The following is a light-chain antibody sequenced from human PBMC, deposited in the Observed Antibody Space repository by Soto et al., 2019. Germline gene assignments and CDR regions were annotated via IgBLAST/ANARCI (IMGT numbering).Light chain of an antibody. Sequence: DIQVTQSPSSVSASVVDRVRINCLASQDIVAYLAWYQHKPGRAPELLIRAASTLQSGVPSRFSGSGSGTDFTLTINSLQPEDFATYYCQQAYSFPINCGQGTRLEIK. CDR3: QQAYSFPIN. J-gene: IGKJ5*01. CDR1: QDIVAY. V-gene: IGKV1D-12*01. CDR2: AAS.